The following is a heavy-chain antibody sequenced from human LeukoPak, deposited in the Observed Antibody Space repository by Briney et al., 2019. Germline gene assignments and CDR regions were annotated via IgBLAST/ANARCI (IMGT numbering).Heavy chain of an antibody. Sequence: GGSLRLSCAASGFTVSSNYMSWVRQAPGKGLEWVSVIYSGGSTYYADSVKGRFTISRDNSKNTLYLQMNSLRAEDTAVYYCARALTTVTPITWGQGTLVTVSS. CDR1: GFTVSSNY. CDR2: IYSGGST. J-gene: IGHJ5*02. V-gene: IGHV3-66*01. D-gene: IGHD4-17*01. CDR3: ARALTTVTPIT.